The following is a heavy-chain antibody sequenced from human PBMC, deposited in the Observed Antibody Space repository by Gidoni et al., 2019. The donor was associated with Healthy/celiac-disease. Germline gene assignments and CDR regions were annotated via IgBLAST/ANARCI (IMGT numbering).Heavy chain of an antibody. CDR2: IKSKTDGGTT. CDR3: TTHNSLYYYYYGMDV. D-gene: IGHD1-20*01. J-gene: IGHJ6*02. Sequence: EVQLVESGGGLVKPGGSLRLSCAASGFTFSNAWMNWVRQAPGKGLEWVGRIKSKTDGGTTDYAAPVKGRFTISRDDSKNTLYLQMNSLKTEDTAVYYCTTHNSLYYYYYGMDVWGQGTTVTVSS. CDR1: GFTFSNAW. V-gene: IGHV3-15*07.